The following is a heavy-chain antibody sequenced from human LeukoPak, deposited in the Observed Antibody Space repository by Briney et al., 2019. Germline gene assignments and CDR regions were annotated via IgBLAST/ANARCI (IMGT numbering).Heavy chain of an antibody. Sequence: GASVKVSCKASGYTFTGYYMHWVRQAPGQGLEWMGWISAYNGNTNYAQKLQGRVTMTTDTSTSTAYMELRSLRSDDTAVYYCARDNYYDSSGYSLGGYWGQGTLVTVSS. J-gene: IGHJ4*02. CDR1: GYTFTGYY. CDR3: ARDNYYDSSGYSLGGY. CDR2: ISAYNGNT. D-gene: IGHD3-22*01. V-gene: IGHV1-18*04.